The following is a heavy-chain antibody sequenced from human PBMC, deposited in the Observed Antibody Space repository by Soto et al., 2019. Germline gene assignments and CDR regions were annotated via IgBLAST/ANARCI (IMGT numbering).Heavy chain of an antibody. CDR2: ISYDGSNK. CDR3: EKDRGKGRDYDFWSGDCTDYYYYGMDV. CDR1: GFTFSSYG. V-gene: IGHV3-30*18. J-gene: IGHJ6*02. D-gene: IGHD3-3*01. Sequence: GGSLRLSCAASGFTFSSYGMHWVRQAPGKGLEWVSVISYDGSNKYYADSVKGRFAISRDNSKNTLYLQMNSLRAEDTALYYCEKDRGKGRDYDFWSGDCTDYYYYGMDVWGQGTTVTVSS.